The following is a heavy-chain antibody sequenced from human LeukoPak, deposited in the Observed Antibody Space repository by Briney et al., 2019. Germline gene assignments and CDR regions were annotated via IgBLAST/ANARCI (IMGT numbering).Heavy chain of an antibody. V-gene: IGHV3-53*01. CDR3: ARGGVVFITTFAFDI. J-gene: IGHJ3*02. D-gene: IGHD3-22*01. CDR1: GFTVSRNY. Sequence: PGGSLRLSCAASGFTVSRNYMSWVRQAPGKGLECVSVIYGGGTTYYADSVKGRFTISRDNSKNTLYLQMNSLRAEDTAVYYCARGGVVFITTFAFDIWGQGTMVTVSS. CDR2: IYGGGTT.